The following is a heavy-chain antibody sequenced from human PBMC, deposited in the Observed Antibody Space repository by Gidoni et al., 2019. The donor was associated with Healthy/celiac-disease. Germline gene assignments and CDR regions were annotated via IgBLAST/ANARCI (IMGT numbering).Heavy chain of an antibody. V-gene: IGHV3-30*18. CDR1: GFTFSSYG. CDR3: AKWEDFLFAFDI. D-gene: IGHD3-3*01. J-gene: IGHJ3*02. Sequence: QVQLVESGGGVVQPGRSLRLSCAASGFTFSSYGMHWVRQAPGKGLEWVAVISYDGSNKYYADSVKGRFTISRDNSKNTLYLQMNSLRAEDTAVYYCAKWEDFLFAFDIWGQGTMVTVSS. CDR2: ISYDGSNK.